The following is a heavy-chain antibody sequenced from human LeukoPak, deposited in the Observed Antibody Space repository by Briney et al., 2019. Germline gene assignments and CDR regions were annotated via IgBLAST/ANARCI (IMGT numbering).Heavy chain of an antibody. CDR1: GFTFSSYA. J-gene: IGHJ4*02. Sequence: PGGSLRLSCAASGFTFSSYAMSWVRQAPGKGLEWVSVIYSGGSTYYADSVKGRFTISRDNSKNTLYLQMNSLRAEDTAVYYCASINGDSDYWGQGTLVTVSS. CDR2: IYSGGST. D-gene: IGHD1-14*01. CDR3: ASINGDSDY. V-gene: IGHV3-66*01.